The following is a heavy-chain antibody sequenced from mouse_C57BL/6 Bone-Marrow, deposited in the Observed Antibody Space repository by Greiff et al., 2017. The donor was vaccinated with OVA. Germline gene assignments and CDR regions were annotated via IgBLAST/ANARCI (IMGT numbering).Heavy chain of an antibody. CDR1: GYTFTSYW. J-gene: IGHJ3*01. V-gene: IGHV1-61*01. CDR3: ARRVNWGPFAY. D-gene: IGHD4-1*01. CDR2: SYPSDSET. Sequence: VQLQQPGAELVRPGSSVKLSCKASGYTFTSYWMDWVKQRPGQGLEWIGNSYPSDSETHYNQKFKDKATLTVDKSSSTAYMQLSSLTSEDSAVYYCARRVNWGPFAYWGQGTLVTVSA.